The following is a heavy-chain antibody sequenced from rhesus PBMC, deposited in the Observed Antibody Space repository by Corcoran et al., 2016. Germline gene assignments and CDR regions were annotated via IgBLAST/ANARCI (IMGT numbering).Heavy chain of an antibody. J-gene: IGHJ4*01. D-gene: IGHD2-21*01. CDR1: VGSFRSSSW. Sequence: QVQLQESGPGLVKPSETLSLTCAVSVGSFRSSSWWSWIRQPPGQGLGWIGNIGGSRGSTYYNPSLKSRVTISKDTSKNQFSLKLSSVTAADTAVYYCARQYCTGSGCYGYFDYWGQGVLVTVSS. V-gene: IGHV4-65*02. CDR3: ARQYCTGSGCYGYFDY. CDR2: IGGSRGST.